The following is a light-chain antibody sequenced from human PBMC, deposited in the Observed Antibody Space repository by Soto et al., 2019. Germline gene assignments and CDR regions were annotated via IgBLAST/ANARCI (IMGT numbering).Light chain of an antibody. J-gene: IGKJ1*01. V-gene: IGKV1-39*01. CDR3: QQSYSRPRT. CDR1: QSISTY. CDR2: TAS. Sequence: DIQMTQSPSSLSASLGDRVTITCRASQSISTYLNWYQQKPGKAPNLLIYTASRLESGVPSRFSGSGSGTDFTLTISSLQPEDFATYFCQQSYSRPRTFGQGTKVDIK.